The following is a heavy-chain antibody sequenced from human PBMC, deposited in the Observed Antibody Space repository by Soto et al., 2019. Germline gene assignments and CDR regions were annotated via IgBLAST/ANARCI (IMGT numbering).Heavy chain of an antibody. CDR3: FTDRLV. D-gene: IGHD3-16*01. J-gene: IGHJ4*02. CDR2: IKSQVDGGTA. CDR1: GFTFSNAW. V-gene: IGHV3-15*01. Sequence: EVQLVESGGGLVKPGGSLRLSCAASGFTFSNAWMNWVRQAPGKGLEWIGRIKSQVDGGTADYAPSLKDRFTISRYDSENKMYLQMNSLKTDDTAMYYCFTDRLVWRQGTLVTVSS.